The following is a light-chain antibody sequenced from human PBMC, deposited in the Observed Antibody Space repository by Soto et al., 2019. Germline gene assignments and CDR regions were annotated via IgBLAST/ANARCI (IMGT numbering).Light chain of an antibody. CDR2: EGT. J-gene: IGLJ2*01. Sequence: QSALTQPASVSGSPGQSITISCTGTSSDVARYDLVSWFQQHPGKAPKLMIYEGTKRPSGLSDRFSGSSSGNSASLTISGLQSEDEDNYYCCSYVGSSCPVRFGGGTKLTVL. CDR1: SSDVARYDL. CDR3: CSYVGSSCPVR. V-gene: IGLV2-23*01.